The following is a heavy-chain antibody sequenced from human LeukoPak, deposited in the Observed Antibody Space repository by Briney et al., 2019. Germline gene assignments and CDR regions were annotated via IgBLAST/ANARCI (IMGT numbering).Heavy chain of an antibody. V-gene: IGHV3-48*01. Sequence: PGGSLRLSCAASGFTFSSYSMNWVRQAPGKGLEWVSYISSSSSTIYYADSVKGRFTISRDNAKNSLYLQMNSLRAEDTAVYYYARDRGAPADYWGQGTLVTVSS. CDR1: GFTFSSYS. CDR3: ARDRGAPADY. CDR2: ISSSSSTI. D-gene: IGHD5-24*01. J-gene: IGHJ4*02.